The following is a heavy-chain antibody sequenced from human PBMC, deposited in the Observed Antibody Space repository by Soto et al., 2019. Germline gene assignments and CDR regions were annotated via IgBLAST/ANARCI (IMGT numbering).Heavy chain of an antibody. CDR3: ARGLSSSSGADY. J-gene: IGHJ4*02. V-gene: IGHV4-31*03. Sequence: SETLSLTCTVSGGSISSGGYYWSWIRQHPGKGLEWIGYIYYSGSTYYNPSLKSRVTISVDTSENQFSLKLSSVTAADTAVYYCARGLSSSSGADYWGQGTLVTVSS. CDR2: IYYSGST. D-gene: IGHD6-6*01. CDR1: GGSISSGGYY.